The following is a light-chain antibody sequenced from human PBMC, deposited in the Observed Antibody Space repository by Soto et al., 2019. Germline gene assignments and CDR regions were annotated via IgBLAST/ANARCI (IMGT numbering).Light chain of an antibody. CDR2: DVS. CDR1: SSDVGGYNY. J-gene: IGLJ2*01. V-gene: IGLV2-14*01. CDR3: SSYTSSSIVV. Sequence: QPVLTQPASVSGSPGQSITISRTGTSSDVGGYNYVSWYQQHPGKAPKLMIYDVSNRPSGVSNRFSGSKSGNTASLTISGLQAEDEADYYCSSYTSSSIVVFGGGTKLTVL.